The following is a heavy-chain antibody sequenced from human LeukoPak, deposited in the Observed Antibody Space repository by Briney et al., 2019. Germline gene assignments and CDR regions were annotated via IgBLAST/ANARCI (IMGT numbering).Heavy chain of an antibody. CDR2: INPNSGGT. CDR1: GYTCTGYY. J-gene: IGHJ5*02. Sequence: ASVKVSCKASGYTCTGYYMHWVRQAPGQGLEWMGWINPNSGGTNYAQKFQGRVTMTRDTSISTAYMELSRLRSDDTAVYYCAREMVRGVIITENWFDPWGQGTLVTVSS. CDR3: AREMVRGVIITENWFDP. V-gene: IGHV1-2*02. D-gene: IGHD3-10*01.